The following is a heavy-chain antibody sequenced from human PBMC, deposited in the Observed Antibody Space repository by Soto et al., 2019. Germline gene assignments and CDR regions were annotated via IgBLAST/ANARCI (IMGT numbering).Heavy chain of an antibody. V-gene: IGHV4-59*08. CDR1: GGSISSYY. CDR2: IYYSGST. Sequence: SETLSLTCTVSGGSISSYYWSWIRQPPGKGLEWIGYIYYSGSTNYNPSLKSRVTISVDTSKNQFSLKLSSVTAADTAVYYCARHSGYYYDPVDYWGQGTLVTVSS. J-gene: IGHJ4*02. D-gene: IGHD3-22*01. CDR3: ARHSGYYYDPVDY.